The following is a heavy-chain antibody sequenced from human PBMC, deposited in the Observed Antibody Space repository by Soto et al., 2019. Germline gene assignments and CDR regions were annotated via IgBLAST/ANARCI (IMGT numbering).Heavy chain of an antibody. CDR3: ARDVTRNYYDSGGYYYFDY. CDR1: GYTFTNYG. Sequence: GASVKVSCKASGYTFTNYGISWVRQAPGQGLEWMGWISGYNGNTYYAQNLQGRVTMTTDTTTSTAYMELRNLRSDDTAVYYCARDVTRNYYDSGGYYYFDYWGQGTLVTVSS. J-gene: IGHJ4*02. CDR2: ISGYNGNT. V-gene: IGHV1-18*04. D-gene: IGHD3-22*01.